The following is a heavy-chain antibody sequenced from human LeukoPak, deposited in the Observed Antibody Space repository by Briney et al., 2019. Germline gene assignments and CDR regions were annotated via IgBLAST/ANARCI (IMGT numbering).Heavy chain of an antibody. J-gene: IGHJ4*02. CDR2: IRSKANSYAT. V-gene: IGHV3-73*01. Sequence: GGSLRLSCAASGFTFSGSDMHWVRQASGKGLEWVGRIRSKANSYATAYAASVKGRFTISRDDSKNTAYLQMNSLRAEATAVYYCAKDRGFGEYFPFFYWGQGTLVTVSS. D-gene: IGHD3-10*01. CDR3: AKDRGFGEYFPFFY. CDR1: GFTFSGSD.